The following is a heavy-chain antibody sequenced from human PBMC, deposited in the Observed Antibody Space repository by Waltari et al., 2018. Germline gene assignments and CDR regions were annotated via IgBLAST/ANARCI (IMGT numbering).Heavy chain of an antibody. CDR1: GGSISSGDYY. D-gene: IGHD3-10*01. J-gene: IGHJ5*02. CDR3: ARDRGAGQNWFDP. V-gene: IGHV4-30-4*08. Sequence: QVQLQESGPGLVKPSQTLSLTCTVSGGSISSGDYYWSWIRHPPGKGLEWIGYIYYMGSTYYNPAIMSRVTISVDTSKNQFPLKLSSVTAADTAVYYCARDRGAGQNWFDPWGQGTLVTVSS. CDR2: IYYMGST.